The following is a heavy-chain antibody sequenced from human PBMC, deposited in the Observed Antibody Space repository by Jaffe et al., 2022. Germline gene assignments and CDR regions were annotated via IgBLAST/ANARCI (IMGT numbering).Heavy chain of an antibody. CDR1: GFSLSTSGMC. Sequence: QVTLRESGPALVKPTQTLTLTCTFSGFSLSTSGMCVSWIRQPPGKALEWLALIDWDDDKYYSTSLKTRLTISKDTSKNQVVLTMTNMDPVDTATYYCARIRSDSSGWFRWFDPWGQGTLVTVSS. J-gene: IGHJ5*02. D-gene: IGHD6-19*01. CDR3: ARIRSDSSGWFRWFDP. CDR2: IDWDDDK. V-gene: IGHV2-70*01.